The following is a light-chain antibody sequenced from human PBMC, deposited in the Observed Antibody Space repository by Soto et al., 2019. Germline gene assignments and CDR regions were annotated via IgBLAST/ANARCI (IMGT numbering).Light chain of an antibody. Sequence: ESELTQSPGALSLSPGDRATLCCRPSQSVSSSYLAWYQQKPGQAPRLLIYGASSRDTGISDRFSGSGSGTDFTLTINTVEPEDFAVYFCQLSTSSVTFGGGTKV. J-gene: IGKJ4*01. CDR3: QLSTSSVT. V-gene: IGKV3-20*01. CDR2: GAS. CDR1: QSVSSSY.